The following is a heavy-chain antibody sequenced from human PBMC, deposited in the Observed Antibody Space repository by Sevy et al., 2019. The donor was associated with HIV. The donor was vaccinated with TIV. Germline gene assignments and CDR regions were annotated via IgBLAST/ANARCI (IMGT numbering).Heavy chain of an antibody. CDR3: XRDSRDYSSGWSFYYYYYGMDV. CDR2: IYHSGST. V-gene: IGHV4-38-2*02. J-gene: IGHJ6*02. CDR1: GYSISSGYY. D-gene: IGHD6-19*01. Sequence: SETLSLTCTVSGYSISSGYYWGWIRQPPGKGLEWIGSIYHSGSTYYNPSLKSRVTISVDTSKNQFSLKLSSVTAADXXXXXXXRDSRDYSSGWSFYYYYYGMDVWGQGTTVTVSS.